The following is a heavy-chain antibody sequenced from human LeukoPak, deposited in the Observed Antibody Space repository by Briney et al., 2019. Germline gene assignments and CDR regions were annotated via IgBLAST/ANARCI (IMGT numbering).Heavy chain of an antibody. V-gene: IGHV5-51*01. CDR2: IYGDDFDT. CDR1: GYKFGNYW. CDR3: ARSEWLLPRGGFDF. Sequence: GESLKISCQTSGYKFGNYWIGWVRQKPGQGLEWMGIIYGDDFDTRYSPSFQGHVTISADKSETTAYLQWQSLEASDTGIYYCARSEWLLPRGGFDFWGQGTRVVASS. J-gene: IGHJ5*01. D-gene: IGHD3-3*01.